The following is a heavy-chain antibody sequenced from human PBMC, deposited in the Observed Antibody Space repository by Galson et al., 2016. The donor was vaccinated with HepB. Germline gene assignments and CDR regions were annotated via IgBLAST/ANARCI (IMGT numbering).Heavy chain of an antibody. J-gene: IGHJ4*02. V-gene: IGHV3-53*01. D-gene: IGHD3-3*01. Sequence: SLRLSCAASGFTVSSSYMSWVRQAPGKGLEWVSIVYSGGSGGGTHNADSVKGRFSISRGNSKNTLYLQMNSLRAEDTAVYYCAGSLTIFGVLIPWAYWGQGTLVTVSS. CDR3: AGSLTIFGVLIPWAY. CDR2: VYSGGSGGGT. CDR1: GFTVSSSY.